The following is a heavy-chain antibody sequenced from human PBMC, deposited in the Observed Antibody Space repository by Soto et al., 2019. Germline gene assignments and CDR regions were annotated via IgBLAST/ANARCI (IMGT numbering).Heavy chain of an antibody. V-gene: IGHV3-53*04. Sequence: GVSLRLSCAASGFTVSSNYMSCVRQAPGKGLEWVSVIYSGGSTYYADSVKGRFTISRHNSKNTLYLQMNSLRAEDTAVYYCARGGTDRSYYYYMDVWGKGTTLTVSS. D-gene: IGHD3-16*01. CDR1: GFTVSSNY. J-gene: IGHJ6*03. CDR2: IYSGGST. CDR3: ARGGTDRSYYYYMDV.